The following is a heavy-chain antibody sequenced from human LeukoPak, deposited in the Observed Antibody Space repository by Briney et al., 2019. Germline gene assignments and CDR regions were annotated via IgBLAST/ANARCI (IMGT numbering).Heavy chain of an antibody. CDR2: IYYSGST. CDR3: AREAYCSSTSCQGPYYYYGMDV. Sequence: SSETLSLTCTVSGGSISSGDYYWSWIRQPPGKGLEWIGYIYYSGSTYYNPSLKSRVTISVDTSKNQFSLKLSSVTAADTAVYYCAREAYCSSTSCQGPYYYYGMDVWGQGTTVTVSS. CDR1: GGSISSGDYY. V-gene: IGHV4-30-4*01. D-gene: IGHD2-2*01. J-gene: IGHJ6*02.